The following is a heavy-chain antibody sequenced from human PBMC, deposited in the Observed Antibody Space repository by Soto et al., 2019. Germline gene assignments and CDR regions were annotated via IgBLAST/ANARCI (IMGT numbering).Heavy chain of an antibody. V-gene: IGHV4-31*03. D-gene: IGHD3-3*01. J-gene: IGHJ4*02. CDR2: IYYSGST. Sequence: PSETLSLTCTVSGGSISSGGYYWSWIRQHPGKGLEWIGYIYYSGSTYYNPSLKSRVTISVDTSKNQFSLKLSSVTAADTAVYYCARKRGYDFWSGYLGDFDYWGQGTLVTVSS. CDR3: ARKRGYDFWSGYLGDFDY. CDR1: GGSISSGGYY.